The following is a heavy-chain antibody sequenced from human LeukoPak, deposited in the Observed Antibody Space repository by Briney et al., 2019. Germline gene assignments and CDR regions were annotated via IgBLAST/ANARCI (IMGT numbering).Heavy chain of an antibody. CDR2: ITSSSMYI. Sequence: GGSLRLSCAASGFTFSNYNMNWVRQTPGKGLEWVPSITSSSMYIYYADSVKGRFTISRDNSKNTLYLQMNRLRTEDTAVYYCAKKWSGDYDSSGVNDAFDIWGQGTMVTVS. D-gene: IGHD3-22*01. CDR1: GFTFSNYN. CDR3: AKKWSGDYDSSGVNDAFDI. J-gene: IGHJ3*02. V-gene: IGHV3-21*01.